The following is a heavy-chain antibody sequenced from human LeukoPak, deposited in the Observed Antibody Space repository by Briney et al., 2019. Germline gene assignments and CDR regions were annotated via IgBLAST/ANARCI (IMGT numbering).Heavy chain of an antibody. CDR3: ARHRSRGPLDY. D-gene: IGHD1-26*01. Sequence: SETLSLTCTVSGGSISSSSYYWGWIRQPPGKGLEWIGSIYYSGSTYYNPSLKSRVTISVDTSKNQFSLKLSSVTAADTAVYYCARHRSRGPLDYWGQGTLVTVSS. CDR2: IYYSGST. V-gene: IGHV4-39*01. J-gene: IGHJ4*02. CDR1: GGSISSSSYY.